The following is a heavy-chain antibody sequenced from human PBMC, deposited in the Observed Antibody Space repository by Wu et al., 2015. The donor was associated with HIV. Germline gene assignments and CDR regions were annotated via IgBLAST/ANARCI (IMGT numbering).Heavy chain of an antibody. CDR3: ARQRAYTSGWYIYDY. V-gene: IGHV1-8*01. J-gene: IGHJ4*02. CDR1: GYTFTSYD. CDR2: MNPSSGNT. Sequence: QVQLVQSGAEVKKPGASVKVSCKASGYTFTSYDINWVRQATGQGLEWMGWMNPSSGNTGYAQKFQGRVTMTRNTSIRTAYIELSSLRSEDTAVYYCARQRAYTSGWYIYDYWGQGTLVTVSS. D-gene: IGHD6-19*01.